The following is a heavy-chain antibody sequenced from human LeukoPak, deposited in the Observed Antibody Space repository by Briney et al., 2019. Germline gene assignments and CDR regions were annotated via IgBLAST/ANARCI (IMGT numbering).Heavy chain of an antibody. J-gene: IGHJ6*02. V-gene: IGHV3-23*01. CDR2: ISGSGGST. D-gene: IGHD2-8*02. CDR3: ARTLVANPYYYYGMDV. Sequence: GGSLRLSCAASGFTFSSYAMSWVRQAPGKGLEWVSAISGSGGSTYYADSVKGRFTISRDNSKNTLYLQMNSLRAEDTAVYYCARTLVANPYYYYGMDVWGQGTTVTVSS. CDR1: GFTFSSYA.